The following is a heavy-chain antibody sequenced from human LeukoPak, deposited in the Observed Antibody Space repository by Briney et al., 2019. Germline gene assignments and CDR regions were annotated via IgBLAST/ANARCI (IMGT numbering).Heavy chain of an antibody. J-gene: IGHJ4*02. Sequence: SGTLSLTCAVSGGSISNNNWWSWVRQPPGMGLEWIGEIYHGGSTNYNPSLKSRVTMSVDRSKNQFSLKLSSATAADTAVYYCARGEERGSGTVHFDYWGQGTLVTVSS. D-gene: IGHD3-10*01. CDR1: GGSISNNNW. CDR3: ARGEERGSGTVHFDY. V-gene: IGHV4-4*02. CDR2: IYHGGST.